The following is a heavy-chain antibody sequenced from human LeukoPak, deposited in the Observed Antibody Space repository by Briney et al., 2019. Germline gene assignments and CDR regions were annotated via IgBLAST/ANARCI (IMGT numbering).Heavy chain of an antibody. D-gene: IGHD3-10*01. V-gene: IGHV3-23*01. CDR3: AKDVIRGDVTYFES. J-gene: IGHJ4*02. Sequence: GGSLRLSCAASGFNFRGCAMSWVRQGPGKGLEGVAGITGRGETTYYADSVKGRFTISRDNSENTLFLQVNSLRAEDTAVYYCAKDVIRGDVTYFESWGQGTLVTVSS. CDR1: GFNFRGCA. CDR2: ITGRGETT.